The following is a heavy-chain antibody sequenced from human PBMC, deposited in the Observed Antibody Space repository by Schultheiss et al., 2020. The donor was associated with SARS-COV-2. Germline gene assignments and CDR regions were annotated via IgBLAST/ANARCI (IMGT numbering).Heavy chain of an antibody. CDR1: GFTFSSYG. Sequence: GGSLRLSCAASGFTFSSYGMNWVRQAPGKGLEWVSYISSSSSTIYYADSVKGRFTISRDNAKNSLYLQMNSLRAEDTAVYYCARDVEFYYYYGMDVWGQGTTVTVSS. CDR3: ARDVEFYYYYGMDV. V-gene: IGHV3-48*04. D-gene: IGHD3-10*01. CDR2: ISSSSSTI. J-gene: IGHJ6*02.